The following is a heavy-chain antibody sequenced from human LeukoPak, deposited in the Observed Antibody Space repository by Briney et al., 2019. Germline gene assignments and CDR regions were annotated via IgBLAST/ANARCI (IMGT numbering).Heavy chain of an antibody. J-gene: IGHJ5*02. CDR1: GGTFISHT. Sequence: GASVKVSCKASGGTFISHTLNWVRQAPGQALEWMGGIIPMFGAPNYAQKFQGRVTITADESTSTDYVELSSLRSEDTAVYYCARDGDYSGSGPYYNENWFDPWGQGTLVIVSA. V-gene: IGHV1-69*13. CDR3: ARDGDYSGSGPYYNENWFDP. D-gene: IGHD3-10*01. CDR2: IIPMFGAP.